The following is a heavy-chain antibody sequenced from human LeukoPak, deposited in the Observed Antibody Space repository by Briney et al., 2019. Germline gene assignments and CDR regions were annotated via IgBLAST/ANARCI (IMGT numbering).Heavy chain of an antibody. D-gene: IGHD3-3*01. CDR3: ARDQSRITIFGVVIEVFDAFDI. Sequence: GGSLRLSCTVSGFTVSSNSMSWVRQAPGKGLEWVSFIYSDNTHYSDSVKGRFTISRDNSKNTLYLQMNSLRAEDTAVYYCARDQSRITIFGVVIEVFDAFDIWGQGTMVTVSS. CDR2: IYSDNT. CDR1: GFTVSSNS. J-gene: IGHJ3*02. V-gene: IGHV3-53*01.